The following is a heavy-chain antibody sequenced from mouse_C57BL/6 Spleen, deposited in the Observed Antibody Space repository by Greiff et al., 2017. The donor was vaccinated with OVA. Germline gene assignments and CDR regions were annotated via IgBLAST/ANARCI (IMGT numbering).Heavy chain of an antibody. D-gene: IGHD2-4*01. CDR2: IDPSDSYT. V-gene: IGHV1-50*01. Sequence: QVQLQQPGAELVKPGASVKLSCKASGYIFTSYWMQWVKQRPGQGLDWVGEIDPSDSYTHYNQKFKGKATLTVDTSSSTAYMQLNSLTSEDSAVYYCARSSVDYWYFDVWDTGTTVTVSS. CDR3: ARSSVDYWYFDV. CDR1: GYIFTSYW. J-gene: IGHJ1*03.